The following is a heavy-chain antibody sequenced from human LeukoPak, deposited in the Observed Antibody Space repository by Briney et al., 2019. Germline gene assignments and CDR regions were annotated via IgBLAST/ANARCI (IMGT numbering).Heavy chain of an antibody. J-gene: IGHJ4*02. Sequence: GGSLRLSCAASGFTFDDYAMHWVRQAPGKGLEWVSLISGDGGSTYYAVSVKGRFTISRDNSKNSLYLQMNSLRTEDTALYYCAKVQGGANYYDSSGYPYYFDYWGQGTLVTVSS. CDR2: ISGDGGST. D-gene: IGHD3-22*01. CDR1: GFTFDDYA. CDR3: AKVQGGANYYDSSGYPYYFDY. V-gene: IGHV3-43*02.